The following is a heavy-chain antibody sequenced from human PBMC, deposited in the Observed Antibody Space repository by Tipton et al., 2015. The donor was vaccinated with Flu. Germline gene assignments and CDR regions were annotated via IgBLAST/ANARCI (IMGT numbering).Heavy chain of an antibody. D-gene: IGHD6-19*01. CDR3: AREMASGATYFDY. J-gene: IGHJ4*02. Sequence: TLSLTCTVAGGSISNYYWSWVRQPSGERLQWIGRVHTSGNTHYDPSFESRVTISLDTSKSQFSLKLRSVTAADTAVYFCAREMASGATYFDYWGPGTLVTVSS. V-gene: IGHV4-4*07. CDR1: GGSISNYY. CDR2: VHTSGNT.